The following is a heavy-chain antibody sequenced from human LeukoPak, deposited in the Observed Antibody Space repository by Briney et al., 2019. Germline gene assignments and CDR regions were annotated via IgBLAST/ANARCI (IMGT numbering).Heavy chain of an antibody. CDR3: ARSNDWYSSGFFDY. V-gene: IGHV3-21*01. Sequence: GGSLRHSCAASGFTFSSYSMNCVRQAPGKGLEWVSSISSSSSYIYYADSVKGRFTISRDNAKNSLYLQMNSLRAEDTAVYYCARSNDWYSSGFFDYWGQGTLVTVSS. D-gene: IGHD6-19*01. CDR1: GFTFSSYS. CDR2: ISSSSSYI. J-gene: IGHJ4*02.